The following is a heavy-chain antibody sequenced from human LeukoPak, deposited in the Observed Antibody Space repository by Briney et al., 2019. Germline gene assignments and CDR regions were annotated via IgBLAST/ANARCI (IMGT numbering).Heavy chain of an antibody. CDR3: ARGPPNDYGDGGYL. Sequence: GGSLRLSRAASGFTFSSYWMHWVRHAPGRGLVWVSRINSDGSSTSYADSVKGRFTISRDNAKNTLYLQMNSLRAEDTAVYYCARGPPNDYGDGGYLWGQGTLVTVSS. V-gene: IGHV3-74*01. J-gene: IGHJ4*02. D-gene: IGHD4-17*01. CDR1: GFTFSSYW. CDR2: INSDGSST.